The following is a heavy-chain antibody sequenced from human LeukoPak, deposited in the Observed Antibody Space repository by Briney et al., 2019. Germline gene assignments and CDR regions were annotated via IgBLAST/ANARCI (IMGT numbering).Heavy chain of an antibody. D-gene: IGHD3-9*01. V-gene: IGHV3-23*01. CDR1: GFTFSSYA. Sequence: GGSLRLSCAASGFTFSSYAMSWVRRAPGKGLEWVSAISGSGGSTYYADSVKGRFTISRDNSKNTLYLQMNSLRAEDTAVYYCAKDYDILTGYSFDYWGQGTLVTVSS. J-gene: IGHJ4*02. CDR3: AKDYDILTGYSFDY. CDR2: ISGSGGST.